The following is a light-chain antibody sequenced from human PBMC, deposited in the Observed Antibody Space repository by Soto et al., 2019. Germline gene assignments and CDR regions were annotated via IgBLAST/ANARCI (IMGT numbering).Light chain of an antibody. Sequence: DIQMTQSPSSLSASVGDRVTITCRASQSISSYLNWYQQKPGKAPKVLIYAASSLESGVPSRFSGSGSGTEFTLTISSLQPDDFATYYCQQSYSTPWTFGQGTKVDIK. CDR3: QQSYSTPWT. CDR1: QSISSY. V-gene: IGKV1-39*01. CDR2: AAS. J-gene: IGKJ1*01.